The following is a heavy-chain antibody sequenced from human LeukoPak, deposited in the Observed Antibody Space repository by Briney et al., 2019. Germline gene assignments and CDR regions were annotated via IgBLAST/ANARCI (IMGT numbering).Heavy chain of an antibody. CDR1: GFTFSDYS. Sequence: GGSLRLSCVVSGFTFSDYSMNWVRQAPGKGLEWVSSISTISTYIYYADPVKGRFTISRDNAKNSLYLQMNSLRAEDTAVYYCARVKGGSGWYHFDYWGQGTLVTVSS. CDR3: ARVKGGSGWYHFDY. J-gene: IGHJ4*02. V-gene: IGHV3-21*01. CDR2: ISTISTYI. D-gene: IGHD6-19*01.